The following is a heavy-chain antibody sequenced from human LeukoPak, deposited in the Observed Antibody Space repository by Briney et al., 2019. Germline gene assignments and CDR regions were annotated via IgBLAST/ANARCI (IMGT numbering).Heavy chain of an antibody. Sequence: SETLSLTCAVYGGSFRGYYWSWIRQPPGKGLEWIGEINHSGSTNYNPSLKSRVTISVDTSKNQFSLKLSSVTAADTAVYYCRGRNKRGTLSLPYGSGSYSFDYWGQGTLVTVSS. J-gene: IGHJ4*02. D-gene: IGHD3-10*01. V-gene: IGHV4-34*01. CDR2: INHSGST. CDR1: GGSFRGYY. CDR3: RGRNKRGTLSLPYGSGSYSFDY.